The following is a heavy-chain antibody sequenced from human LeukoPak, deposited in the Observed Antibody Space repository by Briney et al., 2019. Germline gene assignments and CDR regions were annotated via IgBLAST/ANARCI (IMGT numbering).Heavy chain of an antibody. CDR3: ATDRRLRSVFD. V-gene: IGHV1-18*01. CDR2: IIAYNANT. J-gene: IGHJ4*02. Sequence: GASVTVSCTASGYTFTNYGISWVRQAPGQGGEGMGLIIAYNANTNYAQKLHGTLTMTTDTSTSTAYMELRSLRSDDTAVYYCATDRRLRSVFDWGQGTLVTVSS. CDR1: GYTFTNYG. D-gene: IGHD5-12*01.